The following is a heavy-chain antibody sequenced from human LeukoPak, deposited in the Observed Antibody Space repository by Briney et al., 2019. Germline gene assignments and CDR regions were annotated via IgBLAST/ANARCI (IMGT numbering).Heavy chain of an antibody. CDR3: ATGFRVGDIVVVPALGYYFDY. D-gene: IGHD2-2*01. CDR2: FDPEDGET. V-gene: IGHV1-24*01. J-gene: IGHJ4*02. CDR1: GYTLTELS. Sequence: GASVKVSCKVSGYTLTELSMHWVRQAPGKGLEWMGGFDPEDGETIYAQKFQGRVTMTEDTFTDTAYMELSSLRSEDTAVYYCATGFRVGDIVVVPALGYYFDYWGQGTLVTVSS.